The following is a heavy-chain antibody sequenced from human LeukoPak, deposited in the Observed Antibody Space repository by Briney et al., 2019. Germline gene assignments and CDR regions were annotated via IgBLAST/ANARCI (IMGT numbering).Heavy chain of an antibody. D-gene: IGHD2-15*01. CDR1: GFTFSHYG. CDR2: ISYDGGEK. Sequence: PGGSLRLSCAASGFTFSHYGMHWVRQAPGKGLEWVSVISYDGGEKYYADSARGRFTISRDNSKNTLYLQVDSLRAEDTAVYYCAKHAASLYCSGDRCYTYGMDVWGQGTTVTVSS. J-gene: IGHJ6*02. V-gene: IGHV3-30*18. CDR3: AKHAASLYCSGDRCYTYGMDV.